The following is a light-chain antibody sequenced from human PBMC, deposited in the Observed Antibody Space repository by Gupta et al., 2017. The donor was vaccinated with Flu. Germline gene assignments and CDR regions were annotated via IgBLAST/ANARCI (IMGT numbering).Light chain of an antibody. CDR3: AAWDDSLSGRV. J-gene: IGLJ3*02. CDR1: RSNIGSHN. V-gene: IGLV1-47*01. CDR2: KNN. Sequence: QSVFTQPPSASGTPRQRVTISCAGSRSNIGSHNVYWYQQLPGTAPKLLIYKNNQRPSGVPDRFSGSKSGTAASLAISGLRSEDEADYYCAAWDDSLSGRVFGGGTKLAVL.